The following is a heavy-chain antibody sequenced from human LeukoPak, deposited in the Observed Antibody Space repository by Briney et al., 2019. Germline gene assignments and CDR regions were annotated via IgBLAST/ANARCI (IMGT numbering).Heavy chain of an antibody. J-gene: IGHJ4*02. CDR1: GGSISSSSYY. V-gene: IGHV4-39*01. Sequence: SETLSLTCTVSGGSISSSSYYWGWIRQPPGKGLEWIGCIYYSGSTYYNPSLKSRVTISVDTSKNQFSLKLSSVTAADTAVYYCARQPSEYYYDSSGYYYWGQGTLVTVSS. D-gene: IGHD3-22*01. CDR2: IYYSGST. CDR3: ARQPSEYYYDSSGYYY.